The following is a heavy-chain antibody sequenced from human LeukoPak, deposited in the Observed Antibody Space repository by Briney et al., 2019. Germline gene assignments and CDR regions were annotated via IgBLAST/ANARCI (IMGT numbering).Heavy chain of an antibody. CDR1: GYTFTSYD. CDR2: MNPNSGNT. CDR3: ARRASSGWYYYYGMDV. V-gene: IGHV1-8*01. J-gene: IGHJ6*02. Sequence: ASVKVSCKASGYTFTSYDINWVRQATGQGLEWMGWMNPNSGNTGYAQKFQGRVTMTRNTSISTAYMELSSLRSEDTAVYYCARRASSGWYYYYGMDVWGQGTTVTASS. D-gene: IGHD6-19*01.